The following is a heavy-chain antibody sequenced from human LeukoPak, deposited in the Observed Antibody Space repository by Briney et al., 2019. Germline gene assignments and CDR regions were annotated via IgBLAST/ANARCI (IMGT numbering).Heavy chain of an antibody. CDR1: GFTFSSYS. CDR3: ARDMSSSWYLSHWFDP. V-gene: IGHV3-21*01. CDR2: ISSSSYI. D-gene: IGHD6-13*01. Sequence: PGGSLRLSCAASGFTFSSYSMNWVRQAPGKGLEWVSSISSSSYIYYADSVKGRFTISRDNAKNSLYLQMNSLRAEDTAVYYCARDMSSSWYLSHWFDPWGQGTLVTVSS. J-gene: IGHJ5*02.